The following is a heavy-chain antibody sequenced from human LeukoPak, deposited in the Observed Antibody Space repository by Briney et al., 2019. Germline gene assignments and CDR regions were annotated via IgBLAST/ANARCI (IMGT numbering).Heavy chain of an antibody. D-gene: IGHD3-10*01. Sequence: SETLSPTCAVYGGSFSANYWSWIRQPPGKGLEWIGEINHSGSTNYNPSLKSRITVSIDTSKNQFSLKLRSVTAADTAVYYCARGGSYYYGSGSNDYWGQGTLVTVSS. CDR2: INHSGST. J-gene: IGHJ4*02. V-gene: IGHV4-34*01. CDR3: ARGGSYYYGSGSNDY. CDR1: GGSFSANY.